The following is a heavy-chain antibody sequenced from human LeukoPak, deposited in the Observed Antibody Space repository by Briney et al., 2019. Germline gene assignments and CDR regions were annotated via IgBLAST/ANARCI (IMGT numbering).Heavy chain of an antibody. V-gene: IGHV3-48*03. CDR1: GFTFSSYE. Sequence: GGSLRLSCAASGFTFSSYEMNWVRQAPGKGLEWVSYISSSGSTIYYADSVKGRFTISRDNAKNSLYLQMNSLRAEVTAVYYCARGQQWLVGNWFDPWGQGTLVTVSS. CDR3: ARGQQWLVGNWFDP. CDR2: ISSSGSTI. D-gene: IGHD6-19*01. J-gene: IGHJ5*02.